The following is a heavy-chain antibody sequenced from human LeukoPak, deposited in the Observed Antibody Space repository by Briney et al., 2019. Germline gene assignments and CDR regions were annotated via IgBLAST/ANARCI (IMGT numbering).Heavy chain of an antibody. CDR2: INPKSGGT. D-gene: IGHD2-2*01. J-gene: IGHJ3*01. Sequence: ASVKVSCKASGYTFTDYYIHWVRQAPGQGLEWKGWINPKSGGTDSAQKFQGRVTMTRDTSISSAYVELSRLSSDDTAVYYCARGDCSGATCYDLFDVWGQGTKVTLSS. CDR1: GYTFTDYY. CDR3: ARGDCSGATCYDLFDV. V-gene: IGHV1-2*02.